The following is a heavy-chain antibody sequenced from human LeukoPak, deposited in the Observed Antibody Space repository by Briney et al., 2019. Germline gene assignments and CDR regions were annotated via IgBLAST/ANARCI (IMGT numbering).Heavy chain of an antibody. J-gene: IGHJ5*02. CDR2: IYHSGST. V-gene: IGHV4-38-2*02. CDR1: GYSISSGYY. D-gene: IGHD3-3*01. Sequence: NPSETLSLTCTVSGYSISSGYYWGWIRQPPGKGLEWIGNIYHSGSTYYNPSLKSRVSISVDTSKNQFSLKLSSVTAADTAVYYCARLYYYDFWSGYPYWFDPWGQGTLVTVSS. CDR3: ARLYYYDFWSGYPYWFDP.